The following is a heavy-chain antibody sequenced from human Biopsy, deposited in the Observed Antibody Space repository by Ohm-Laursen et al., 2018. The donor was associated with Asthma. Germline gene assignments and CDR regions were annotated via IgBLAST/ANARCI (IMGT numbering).Heavy chain of an antibody. CDR3: ARDSPSGPDFDYYYFDY. V-gene: IGHV3-7*01. CDR2: IKHDGSEK. D-gene: IGHD5-12*01. Sequence: SLRLSCAASGFTFGDYWMSWVRQVPGKGLEWVANIKHDGSEKNHVDSLKGRFTISRDNSKNTLYLQMNGLKAEDTAVYYCARDSPSGPDFDYYYFDYWGQGSLVTVSS. J-gene: IGHJ4*02. CDR1: GFTFGDYW.